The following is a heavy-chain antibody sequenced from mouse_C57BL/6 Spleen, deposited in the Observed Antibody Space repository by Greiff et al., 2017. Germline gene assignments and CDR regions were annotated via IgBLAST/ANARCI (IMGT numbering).Heavy chain of an antibody. CDR2: INPGSGGT. D-gene: IGHD1-1*01. V-gene: IGHV1-54*01. CDR3: ARSLINTVVATDY. CDR1: GYAFTNYL. Sequence: VQLKESGAELVRPGTSVKVSCKASGYAFTNYLIEWVKQRPGQGLEWIGVINPGSGGTNYNEKFKGKATLTADKSSSTAYMQLSSLTSEDSAVYFCARSLINTVVATDYWGQGTTLTVSS. J-gene: IGHJ2*01.